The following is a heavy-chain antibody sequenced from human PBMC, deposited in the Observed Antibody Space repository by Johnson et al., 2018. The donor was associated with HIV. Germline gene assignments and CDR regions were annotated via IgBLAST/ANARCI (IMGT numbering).Heavy chain of an antibody. D-gene: IGHD3-10*01. V-gene: IGHV3-30*03. CDR2: ISYDGSNK. J-gene: IGHJ3*02. CDR1: GLTFSSYG. CDR3: ARTRHYYEAFDI. Sequence: QVQLVESGGGVVQPGQSLRLSCAASGLTFSSYGMHWVRQAPGKGLEWVALISYDGSNKYYADSVKGRFTISRDNSKNTLYLQMNSLRAEDTAVYYCARTRHYYEAFDIWGQGTMVTVSS.